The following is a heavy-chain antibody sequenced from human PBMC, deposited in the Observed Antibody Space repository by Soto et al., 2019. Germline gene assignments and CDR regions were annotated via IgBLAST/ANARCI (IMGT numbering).Heavy chain of an antibody. V-gene: IGHV4-30-4*01. CDR3: ARAIVVTIGGMDV. Sequence: TLSLTCTVSVGSISSADYYWSLVRQPPGKGLEWIGYIYYSGSTFFNPSLKSRVTISKDTSRNQFSLRLNSVTAADTAVYYCARAIVVTIGGMDVWGQGTTVTVSS. CDR1: VGSISSADYY. CDR2: IYYSGST. D-gene: IGHD5-12*01. J-gene: IGHJ6*02.